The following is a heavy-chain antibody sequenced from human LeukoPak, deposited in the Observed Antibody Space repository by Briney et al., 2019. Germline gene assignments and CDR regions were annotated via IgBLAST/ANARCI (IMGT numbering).Heavy chain of an antibody. Sequence: GGSLRLSCAASGFTFSNYGMSWVRQAPGKGLDWVALISSDGSDKKYADSVKGRFTISRDNSKNTPYLQMHSLRVEDTAVYYCARDYPADYWGQGTLVTVSS. V-gene: IGHV3-30*03. CDR1: GFTFSNYG. CDR3: ARDYPADY. CDR2: ISSDGSDK. J-gene: IGHJ4*02.